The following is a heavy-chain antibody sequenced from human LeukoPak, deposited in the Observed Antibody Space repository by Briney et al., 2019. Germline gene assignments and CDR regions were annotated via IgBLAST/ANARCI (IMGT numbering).Heavy chain of an antibody. J-gene: IGHJ4*02. Sequence: GGSLRLSCAASGFTFSSYAMDWIRQTPGKGLEWVSGITTSDSAYYADSVKGRFTISRDNSKNTLFLQINSLTVEDTAVYYCAKPSGDYDYFDYWGQGALVTVSS. CDR3: AKPSGDYDYFDY. CDR1: GFTFSSYA. D-gene: IGHD4-17*01. CDR2: ITTSDSA. V-gene: IGHV3-23*01.